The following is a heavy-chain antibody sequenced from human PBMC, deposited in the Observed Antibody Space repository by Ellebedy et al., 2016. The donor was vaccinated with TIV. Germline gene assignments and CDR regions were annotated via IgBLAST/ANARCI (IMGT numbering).Heavy chain of an antibody. J-gene: IGHJ4*02. CDR1: GFTFDDYG. D-gene: IGHD3-10*01. Sequence: GESLKISCAASGFTFDDYGMSWVRQAPGKGLEWVSGINWNGGSTGYADSVKGRFTISRDNAKNSLYLQMNSLRAEDTALYHCARSYGSGTIGPIDYWGQGTLVTVSS. CDR2: INWNGGST. CDR3: ARSYGSGTIGPIDY. V-gene: IGHV3-20*01.